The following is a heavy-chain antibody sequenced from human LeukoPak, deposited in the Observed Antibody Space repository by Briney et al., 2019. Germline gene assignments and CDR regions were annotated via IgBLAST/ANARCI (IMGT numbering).Heavy chain of an antibody. CDR1: GFTFSSYA. D-gene: IGHD6-6*01. Sequence: PGGSLRLSCAASGFTFSSYAMSWVRQAPGKGLEWVANIKQDGSEKYYVDSVKGRFTISRDNAKNSLYLQMNSLRAEDTAVYYCARDLQQQFGMDYWGQGTLVTVSS. V-gene: IGHV3-7*01. CDR2: IKQDGSEK. CDR3: ARDLQQQFGMDY. J-gene: IGHJ4*02.